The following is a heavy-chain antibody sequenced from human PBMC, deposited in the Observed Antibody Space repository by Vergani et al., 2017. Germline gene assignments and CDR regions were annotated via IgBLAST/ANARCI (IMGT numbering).Heavy chain of an antibody. J-gene: IGHJ1*01. CDR1: GFKLDEYW. CDR2: MKEDGADK. V-gene: IGHV3-7*01. D-gene: IGHD1-1*01. CDR3: ATKSCGTPGCQIGYFRE. Sequence: EVHLVESGGGLVQPGGSLRLSCVGSGFKLDEYWMSWVRQAPGKGLEWVDDMKEDGADKKYVDSVKGRFTISRDNAKNSLFLQMNSLRTEDTAVYYCATKSCGTPGCQIGYFREWGQGTLVTVSS.